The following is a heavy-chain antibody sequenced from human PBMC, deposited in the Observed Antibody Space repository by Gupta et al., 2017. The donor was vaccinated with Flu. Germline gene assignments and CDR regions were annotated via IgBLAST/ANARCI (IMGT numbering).Heavy chain of an antibody. D-gene: IGHD6-13*01. CDR2: IKQDGSEK. J-gene: IGHJ4*02. V-gene: IGHV3-7*04. Sequence: EVQLVESGGGLVQPGGSLRLSCAASGFTFSTYWMSWVRQAPGKGLEWVANIKQDGSEKYYVDSVKGRFTISRDNAKNSLYLQMNSLRAEDTAVYYCARDLRYTSSWSDYWGQGTLVTVSS. CDR1: GFTFSTYW. CDR3: ARDLRYTSSWSDY.